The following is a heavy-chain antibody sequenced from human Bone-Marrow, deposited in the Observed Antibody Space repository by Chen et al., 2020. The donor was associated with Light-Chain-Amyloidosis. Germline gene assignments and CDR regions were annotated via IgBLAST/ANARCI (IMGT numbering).Heavy chain of an antibody. CDR3: ARLVSDFWSGYSNWFDP. V-gene: IGHV4-39*01. D-gene: IGHD3-3*01. J-gene: IGHJ5*02. CDR2: IYYSGST. Sequence: QLQLQESGPGLVKPSETLSLTCTVSGGTISSSSYYWGWIRQPPGKGLEWIGSIYYSGSTYYNPSLKSRVTISVDTSKNQFSLKLSSVTAADTALYYCARLVSDFWSGYSNWFDPWGQGTLVTVSS. CDR1: GGTISSSSYY.